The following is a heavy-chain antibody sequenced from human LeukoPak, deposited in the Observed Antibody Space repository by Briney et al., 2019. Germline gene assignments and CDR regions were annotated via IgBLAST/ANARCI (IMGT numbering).Heavy chain of an antibody. CDR1: GGTFSSYA. V-gene: IGHV1-69*05. CDR2: IIPIFGTA. J-gene: IGHJ4*02. Sequence: GASVKVSCKASGGTFSSYAISWVRQAPGQGLGWMGGIIPIFGTANYAQKFQGRVTITTDESTSTAYMELSSLRSEDTAVYYCARSEDSSSWYGVADYWGQGTLVTVSS. D-gene: IGHD6-13*01. CDR3: ARSEDSSSWYGVADY.